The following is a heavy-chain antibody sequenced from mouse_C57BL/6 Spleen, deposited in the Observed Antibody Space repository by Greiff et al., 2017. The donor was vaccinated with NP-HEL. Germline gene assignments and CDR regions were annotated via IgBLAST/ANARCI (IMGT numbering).Heavy chain of an antibody. CDR2: INPNNGGT. J-gene: IGHJ2*01. V-gene: IGHV1-18*01. Sequence: VQLKQSGPELVKPGASVKIPCKASGYTFTDYNMDWVKQSHGKSLEWIGDINPNNGGTIYNQKFKGKATLTVDKSSSTAYMELRSLTSEDTAVYYCARSRGDDYGDYFDYWGQGTTLTVSS. CDR3: ARSRGDDYGDYFDY. CDR1: GYTFTDYN. D-gene: IGHD2-4*01.